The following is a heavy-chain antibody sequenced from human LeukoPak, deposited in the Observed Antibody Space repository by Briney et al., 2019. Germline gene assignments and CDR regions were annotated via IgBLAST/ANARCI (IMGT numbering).Heavy chain of an antibody. J-gene: IGHJ5*02. CDR3: AKGGGQWLVRNWFDP. D-gene: IGHD6-19*01. V-gene: IGHV3-9*01. CDR2: ISWNSGSI. Sequence: PGGSLRLSCAASGFTFDDYAMHWVRQAPGKGLEWFSGISWNSGSIGYADSVKGRFTISRDNAKNSLYLQMNSLRAEDTALYYCAKGGGQWLVRNWFDPWGQGTLVTVSS. CDR1: GFTFDDYA.